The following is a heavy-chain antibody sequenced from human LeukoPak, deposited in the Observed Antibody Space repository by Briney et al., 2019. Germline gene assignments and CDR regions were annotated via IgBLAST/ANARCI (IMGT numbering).Heavy chain of an antibody. D-gene: IGHD2-2*01. Sequence: ASVKVSCKASGYTFTNYYIHWVRQAPGQGLEWMGIINPSGGSTSNAQKFQGRVTMTRDMSTTTVYMELSRLRYDDTAVYYCARADLLGYCSTTSCYPFDYWGQGTLVTVSS. CDR3: ARADLLGYCSTTSCYPFDY. CDR1: GYTFTNYY. J-gene: IGHJ4*02. CDR2: INPSGGST. V-gene: IGHV1-46*01.